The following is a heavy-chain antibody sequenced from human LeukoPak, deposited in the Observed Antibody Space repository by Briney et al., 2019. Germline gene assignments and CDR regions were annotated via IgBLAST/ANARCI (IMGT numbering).Heavy chain of an antibody. Sequence: GASVKVSCKTSGYTFSASYMHWVRQAPGQGPEWMGWINPDSGGSEYGQKFQGRVTFTSDTSSTTIYMEVRSLKSDDTAVYYCARDMTGGIWARATSFDHWGQGTLVTVSS. V-gene: IGHV1-2*02. CDR3: ARDMTGGIWARATSFDH. CDR1: GYTFSASY. J-gene: IGHJ4*02. CDR2: INPDSGGS. D-gene: IGHD1-14*01.